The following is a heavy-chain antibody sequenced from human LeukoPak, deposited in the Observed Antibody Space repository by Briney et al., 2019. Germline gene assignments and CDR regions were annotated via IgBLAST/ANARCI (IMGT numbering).Heavy chain of an antibody. CDR1: GFTFSSYG. D-gene: IGHD2-8*02. V-gene: IGHV3-23*01. Sequence: GGTLRLSCAASGFTFSSYGMSWVRQAPGKGLEWVSAISGSGGSTYYADSVKGRFTISRDNAKNSLYLQMNSLRAEDTALYHCARVGTAGYYYYMDVWGKGTTVTISS. CDR3: ARVGTAGYYYYMDV. J-gene: IGHJ6*03. CDR2: ISGSGGST.